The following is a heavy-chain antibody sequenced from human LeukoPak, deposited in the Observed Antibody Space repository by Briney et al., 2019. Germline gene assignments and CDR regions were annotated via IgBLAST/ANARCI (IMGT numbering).Heavy chain of an antibody. CDR3: ARTYYYDNSGPYCFDY. CDR1: GYTFTSYD. Sequence: ASVKVSCKASGYTFTSYDINWVRQATGQGLEWMGWMNPNSGNTGYAQKFQGRVTMTRNTSISTAYMELSSLRSEDTAVYYCARTYYYDNSGPYCFDYWGQGTLVTVSS. J-gene: IGHJ4*02. CDR2: MNPNSGNT. D-gene: IGHD3-22*01. V-gene: IGHV1-8*01.